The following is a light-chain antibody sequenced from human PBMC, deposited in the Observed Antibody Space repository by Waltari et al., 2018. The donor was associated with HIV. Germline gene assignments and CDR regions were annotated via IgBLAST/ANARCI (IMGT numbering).Light chain of an antibody. J-gene: IGKJ2*01. CDR1: RGVPTY. CDR3: QQYGSSQYT. Sequence: DVHLTQSPAFLSASGGDRVIITCRASRGVPTYLAWYQQLPGKAPKFLIYSASTVSSGVPSKFSGSGSGPEFSLTISRLEPEDFAVYYCQQYGSSQYTFGQGTKLEIK. V-gene: IGKV1-9*01. CDR2: SAS.